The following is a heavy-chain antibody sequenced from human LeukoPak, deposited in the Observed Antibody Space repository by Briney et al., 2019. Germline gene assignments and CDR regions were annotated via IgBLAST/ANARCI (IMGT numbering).Heavy chain of an antibody. CDR3: ARDPHSSGYPFDY. J-gene: IGHJ4*02. D-gene: IGHD3-22*01. CDR1: GGSISSSSYY. CDR2: IYYSGST. Sequence: SETLSLTCTVSGGSISSSSYYWGWLRQPPGKGLEWIGSIYYSGSTYYNPSLKSRVTISVDTSKNQFSLKLSSVTAADTAVYYCARDPHSSGYPFDYWGQGTLVTVSS. V-gene: IGHV4-39*07.